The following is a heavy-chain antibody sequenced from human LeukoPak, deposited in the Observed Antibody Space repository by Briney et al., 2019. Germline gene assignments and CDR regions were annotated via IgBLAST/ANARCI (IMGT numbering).Heavy chain of an antibody. J-gene: IGHJ4*02. CDR1: GFPFSVYE. CDR3: ALLAVASDFDY. CDR2: IGSSGSTI. Sequence: PGGSLRLSCAVSGFPFSVYEMNWVRQAPGKGLEWVSNIGSSGSTIYYADSVKGRFSISRDNAKSSLYLQMNSLRVEDTAVYYCALLAVASDFDYWGQGALVTVSP. V-gene: IGHV3-48*03. D-gene: IGHD6-19*01.